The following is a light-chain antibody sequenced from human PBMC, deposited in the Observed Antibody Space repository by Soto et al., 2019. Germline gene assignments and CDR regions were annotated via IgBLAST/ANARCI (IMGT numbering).Light chain of an antibody. CDR1: QTVLYSSNNKNY. V-gene: IGKV4-1*01. CDR2: WAS. CDR3: QQYYSTPCT. Sequence: DIVMTQSPDSLAVSLVERATINCKSSQTVLYSSNNKNYLAWYQQKPGQPPKLLLYWASTRESGVPDRFSASGSGTDFTLTISSLQAEDVAVYYCQQYYSTPCTFGQGTKLEIK. J-gene: IGKJ2*02.